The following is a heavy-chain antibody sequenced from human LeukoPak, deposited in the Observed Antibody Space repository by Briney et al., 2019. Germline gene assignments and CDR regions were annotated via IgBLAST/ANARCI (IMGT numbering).Heavy chain of an antibody. CDR2: IGPSGDKT. CDR1: GYTFNIHG. V-gene: IGHV3-23*01. D-gene: IGHD6-19*01. CDR3: AKDIDWLAFEN. Sequence: GGTLRLSCAASGYTFNIHGMNWVRQAPGKGPEWVSGIGPSGDKTYYADSVKGRFTISRDNSENTVYLQMNSLRVEDTALYYCAKDIDWLAFENWGQGTLVTVSS. J-gene: IGHJ4*02.